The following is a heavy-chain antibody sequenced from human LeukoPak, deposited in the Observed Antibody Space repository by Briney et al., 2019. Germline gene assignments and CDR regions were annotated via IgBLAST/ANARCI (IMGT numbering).Heavy chain of an antibody. CDR1: GGSVSSSSYS. V-gene: IGHV4-39*01. CDR2: IYYSGIT. D-gene: IGHD2-21*02. Sequence: SETLSLTCTVSGGSVSSSSYSWGWIRQPPGKGLEWIGNIYYSGITYCNPSLKSRVTMSVDTSKNQFSLNLSSVTASDTAVYYCARVVVVTATDYFQYWGQGILVTVSS. J-gene: IGHJ4*02. CDR3: ARVVVVTATDYFQY.